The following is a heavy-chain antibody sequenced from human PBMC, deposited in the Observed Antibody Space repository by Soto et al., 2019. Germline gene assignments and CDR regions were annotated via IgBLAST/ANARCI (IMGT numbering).Heavy chain of an antibody. J-gene: IGHJ4*02. V-gene: IGHV4-34*01. CDR2: INHSGST. Sequence: QVQLQQWGAGLLKPSETLSLTCAVYGGSFSGYYWNWIRQPPGKGLEWIGEINHSGSTNYNPSLKSPATKSAATAKNQSSLKLCSVPAADTAVYFCARGYGRNFAFWGQGTLVTVSS. CDR1: GGSFSGYY. D-gene: IGHD3-10*01. CDR3: ARGYGRNFAF.